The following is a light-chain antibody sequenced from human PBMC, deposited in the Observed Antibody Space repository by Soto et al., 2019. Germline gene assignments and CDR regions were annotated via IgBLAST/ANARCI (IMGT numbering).Light chain of an antibody. J-gene: IGKJ1*01. Sequence: EIVLTQSPATLSLSPGERATLSCRASQSVSTFLAWYQHKPGQAPRLLIYDASNRATGIPDRFRGSGSGTDFTLTISSLEPADFALYYCQQGNDWPPGKLGQGTKVDIK. CDR2: DAS. CDR3: QQGNDWPPGK. V-gene: IGKV3-11*01. CDR1: QSVSTF.